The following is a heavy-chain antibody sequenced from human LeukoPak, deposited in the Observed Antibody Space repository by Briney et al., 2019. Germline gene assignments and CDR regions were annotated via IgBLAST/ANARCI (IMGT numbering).Heavy chain of an antibody. CDR3: ARGPQGAFDI. J-gene: IGHJ3*02. CDR1: GFTFDDYA. V-gene: IGHV3-21*01. CDR2: ISSSSSYI. Sequence: GGSLRLSCAASGFTFDDYAMNWVRQAPGKGLEWVSSISSSSSYIYYADSVKGRFTISRDNAKNSLYLQMNSLRAEDTAVYYCARGPQGAFDIWGQGTMVTVSS.